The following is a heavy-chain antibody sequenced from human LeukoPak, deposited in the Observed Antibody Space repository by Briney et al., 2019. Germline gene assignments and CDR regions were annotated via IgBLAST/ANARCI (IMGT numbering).Heavy chain of an antibody. V-gene: IGHV3-23*01. CDR3: AKVPTSCRCTSWYWGFED. J-gene: IGHJ4*02. Sequence: GGSLRLSCAASGFIYTSYVMNWVRQAPGKWLEWVSDISGTGTRTYYAESVKGRFTISRDNSRNTLYLQMNRLRGEDTGVLHCAKVPTSCRCTSWYWGFEDWGQGTLVTVSS. CDR1: GFIYTSYV. CDR2: ISGTGTRT. D-gene: IGHD2-2*01.